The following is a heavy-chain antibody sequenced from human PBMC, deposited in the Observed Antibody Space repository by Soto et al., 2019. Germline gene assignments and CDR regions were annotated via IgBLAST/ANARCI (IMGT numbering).Heavy chain of an antibody. V-gene: IGHV4-34*01. J-gene: IGHJ6*02. D-gene: IGHD3-10*01. Sequence: SETLSLTCAVYGGSFSGYYWSWIRQPPGKGLEWIGEINHSGSTNYNPSLKSRVTISVDTSKNQFSLKLSSVTAADTAVYYCARARGSGSGSYYNSNYYYYGMDVWGQGTTVT. CDR2: INHSGST. CDR1: GGSFSGYY. CDR3: ARARGSGSGSYYNSNYYYYGMDV.